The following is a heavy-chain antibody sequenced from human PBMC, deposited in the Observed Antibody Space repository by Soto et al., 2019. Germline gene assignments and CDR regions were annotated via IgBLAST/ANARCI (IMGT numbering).Heavy chain of an antibody. Sequence: EVQLVESGGGLVQPGRSLRLSCAASGFTFDDYAMHWVRQAPGKGLEWVSGISWNSGRIGYADSVKGRFTISRDNAKNSLYLQMNSLRAEDTALYYCAKGSFIAVAGITPFDYWGQGTLVTVSS. D-gene: IGHD6-19*01. CDR3: AKGSFIAVAGITPFDY. J-gene: IGHJ4*02. CDR1: GFTFDDYA. V-gene: IGHV3-9*01. CDR2: ISWNSGRI.